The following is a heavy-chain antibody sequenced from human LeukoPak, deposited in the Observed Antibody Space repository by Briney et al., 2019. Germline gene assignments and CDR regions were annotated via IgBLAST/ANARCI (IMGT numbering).Heavy chain of an antibody. CDR2: IWFDGSKK. CDR3: ARNTYCSGGGCYSGAERGFFDY. CDR1: GFTFSSYG. V-gene: IGHV3-33*01. J-gene: IGHJ4*02. D-gene: IGHD2-15*01. Sequence: GGSLRLSCAASGFTFSSYGMHWVRQAPGKGLEWVALIWFDGSKKDYADSVKGRFTISRDNSKNTLYLQLNSLRAEDTAVYYCARNTYCSGGGCYSGAERGFFDYWGQGTLVTVSS.